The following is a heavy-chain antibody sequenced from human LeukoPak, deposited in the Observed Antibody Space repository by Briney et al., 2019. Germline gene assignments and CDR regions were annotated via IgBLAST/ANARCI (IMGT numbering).Heavy chain of an antibody. V-gene: IGHV3-23*01. Sequence: GGSLRLSCAASGFTFTTYAMSWVRQAPGKGLEWVSGISGGGGSTYYADSVKGRFTISRDYSKNTRYLQMNSLRAEDTAVYYCAKDAGVGIVVAPAHGMDVWGQGTTVTVSS. D-gene: IGHD2-2*01. CDR2: ISGGGGST. CDR3: AKDAGVGIVVAPAHGMDV. CDR1: GFTFTTYA. J-gene: IGHJ6*02.